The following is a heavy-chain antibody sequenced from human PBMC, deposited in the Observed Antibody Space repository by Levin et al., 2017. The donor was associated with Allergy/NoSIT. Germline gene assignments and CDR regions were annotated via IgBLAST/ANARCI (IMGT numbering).Heavy chain of an antibody. J-gene: IGHJ4*02. CDR3: ARVPPADADFDY. CDR1: GYTFTSYG. V-gene: IGHV1-18*01. Sequence: GGSLRLSCKASGYTFTSYGISWVRQAPGQGLEWMGWISAYNGNTNYAQKLQGRVTMTTDTSTSTAYMELRSLRSDDTAVYYCARVPPADADFDYWGQGTLVTVSS. CDR2: ISAYNGNT.